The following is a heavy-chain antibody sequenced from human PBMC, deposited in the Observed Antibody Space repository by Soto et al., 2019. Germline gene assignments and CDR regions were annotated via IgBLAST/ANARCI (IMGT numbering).Heavy chain of an antibody. CDR3: ARDPLIYGDYEPTYFDY. V-gene: IGHV3-48*04. J-gene: IGHJ4*02. D-gene: IGHD4-17*01. CDR1: GFTFSSYS. CDR2: ISSRGSTI. Sequence: GGSLRLSCAASGFTFSSYSMNWVRQAPGKGLEWVSYISSRGSTIYYADSVKGRFTISRDNPKNSLYLQMNSLRAEDTAVYYCARDPLIYGDYEPTYFDYWGQGTLVTVS.